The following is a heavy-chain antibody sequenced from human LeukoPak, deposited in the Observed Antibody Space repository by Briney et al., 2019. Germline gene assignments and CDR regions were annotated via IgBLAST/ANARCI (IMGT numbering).Heavy chain of an antibody. CDR3: ARDLWDATGY. V-gene: IGHV3-66*02. J-gene: IGHJ4*02. CDR1: GFTTNY. CDR2: IYSGDTT. D-gene: IGHD3-3*01. Sequence: TGGSLRLSCAVSGFTTNYMSWVRQAPGKGLEWVSVIYSGDTTYYADSVRGRFTISRDISKNTLYLQMNCLRPEDTAVYHCARDLWDATGYWGQGTLVTVSS.